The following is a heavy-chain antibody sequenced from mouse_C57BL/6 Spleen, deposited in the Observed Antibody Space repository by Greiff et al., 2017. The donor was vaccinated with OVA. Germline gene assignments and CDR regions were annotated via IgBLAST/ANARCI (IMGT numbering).Heavy chain of an antibody. CDR1: GYAFTNYL. CDR3: ARSRTGTFDY. V-gene: IGHV1-54*01. Sequence: VKLMESGAELVRPGPSVKVSCKASGYAFTNYLIEWVKQRPGQGLEWIGVINPGSGGTNYNEKFKGKATLTADKSSSTAYMQLSSLTSEDSAVYFCARSRTGTFDYWGQGTTLTVYS. J-gene: IGHJ2*01. D-gene: IGHD4-1*01. CDR2: INPGSGGT.